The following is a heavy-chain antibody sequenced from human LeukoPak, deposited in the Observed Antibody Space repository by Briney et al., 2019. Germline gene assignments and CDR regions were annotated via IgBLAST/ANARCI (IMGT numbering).Heavy chain of an antibody. CDR2: IYTSGST. D-gene: IGHD4-17*01. CDR3: ARSNPSVDYGDYAFDY. J-gene: IGHJ4*02. V-gene: IGHV4-4*07. Sequence: SETLSLTCTVSGGSISSYYWSWIRQPAGKGLEWIGRIYTSGSTNYNPSLKSRVTMSVDTSKNQFSLKLSSVTTADTAVYYCARSNPSVDYGDYAFDYWGQGTLVTVSS. CDR1: GGSISSYY.